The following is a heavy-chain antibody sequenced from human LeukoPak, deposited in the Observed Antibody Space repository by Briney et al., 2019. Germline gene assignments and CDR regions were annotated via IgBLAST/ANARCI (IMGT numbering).Heavy chain of an antibody. CDR2: IYYSGST. V-gene: IGHV4-59*08. D-gene: IGHD3-22*01. J-gene: IGHJ4*02. CDR1: GGSISSYY. CDR3: ARQGYCYDSSGYYFPLDY. Sequence: PSETLSLTCTVSGGSISSYYWSWIRQPPGKGLEWIGYIYYSGSTNYNPSLKSRVTISVDTSKNQFSLKLSSVTAADTAVYYCARQGYCYDSSGYYFPLDYWGQGTLVTVSS.